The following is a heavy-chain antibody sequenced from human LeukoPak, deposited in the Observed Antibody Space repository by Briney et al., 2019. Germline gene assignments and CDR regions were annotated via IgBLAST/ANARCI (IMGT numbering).Heavy chain of an antibody. CDR1: GFTFSSYA. J-gene: IGHJ4*02. CDR3: AGVDSSGWYGLDY. V-gene: IGHV3-30-3*01. D-gene: IGHD6-19*01. CDR2: ISYDGSNK. Sequence: GGSLRLSCAASGFTFSSYAMHWVRQAPGKGLEWVAVISYDGSNKYYADSVKGRFTISRDNSKNTLYLQMNSLRAEDTAVYYCAGVDSSGWYGLDYWGQGTLVTVSS.